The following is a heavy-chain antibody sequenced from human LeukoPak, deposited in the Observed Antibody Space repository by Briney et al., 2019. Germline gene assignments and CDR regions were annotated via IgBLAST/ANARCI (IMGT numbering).Heavy chain of an antibody. J-gene: IGHJ4*02. CDR1: GFTFSNNG. V-gene: IGHV3-30*18. CDR2: ISYDGSYI. D-gene: IGHD3-10*01. CDR3: AKDIGSYYDY. Sequence: GGSLRLSCAASGFTFSNNGIHWVRQAPGKGLEWVAVISYDGSYIYYADSVKGRFTISRDTSKNTFYLQMNSLRREDTAVYYCAKDIGSYYDYWGQGILVTVSS.